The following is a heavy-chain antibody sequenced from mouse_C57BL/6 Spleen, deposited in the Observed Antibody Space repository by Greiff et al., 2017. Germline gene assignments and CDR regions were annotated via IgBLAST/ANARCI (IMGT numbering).Heavy chain of an antibody. Sequence: QVHVKQSGAELVKPGASVKLSCKASGYTFTEYTIHWVKQRSGQGLEWIGWFYPGSGSIKYNEKFKDKATLTADKSSSTVYMELSRLTSEDSAVYFCARHEDRYYGSSPAWFAYWGQGTLVTVSA. J-gene: IGHJ3*01. V-gene: IGHV1-62-2*01. CDR2: FYPGSGSI. CDR3: ARHEDRYYGSSPAWFAY. D-gene: IGHD1-1*01. CDR1: GYTFTEYT.